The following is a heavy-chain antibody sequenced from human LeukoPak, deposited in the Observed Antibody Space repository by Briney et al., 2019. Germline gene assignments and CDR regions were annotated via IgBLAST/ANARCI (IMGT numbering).Heavy chain of an antibody. CDR1: GFTVSSNY. CDR3: ARQSKYEDLDY. V-gene: IGHV3-53*01. CDR2: IYSGGST. J-gene: IGHJ4*02. Sequence: PGGSLRLSCAASGFTVSSNYMSWVRQAPGKGLEWVSVIYSGGSTYYADSVKGRFTISRDNSKNTLYLQMNSLRAEDTAVYYCARQSKYEDLDYWGQGTLVTVSS. D-gene: IGHD2-2*01.